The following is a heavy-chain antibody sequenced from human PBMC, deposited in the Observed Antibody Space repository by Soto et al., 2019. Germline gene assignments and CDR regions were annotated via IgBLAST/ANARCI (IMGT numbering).Heavy chain of an antibody. V-gene: IGHV1-18*01. Sequence: ASVKVSCKASGYTFTSYGISWVRQAPGQGLEWMGWISAYNGNTNYAQKLQGRVTMTTDTSTSTAYMELRSLRSDDTAVYYCARLVYYYDSSGFDYWGQGPLVTVSS. CDR2: ISAYNGNT. J-gene: IGHJ4*02. D-gene: IGHD3-22*01. CDR3: ARLVYYYDSSGFDY. CDR1: GYTFTSYG.